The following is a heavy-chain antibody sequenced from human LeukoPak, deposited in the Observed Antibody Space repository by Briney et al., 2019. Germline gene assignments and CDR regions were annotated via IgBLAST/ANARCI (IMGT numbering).Heavy chain of an antibody. Sequence: GGSLRLSCEASGFTYSNYAMNWVRQAPGKGLEWVSYISSSSSTIYYADSVKGRFTISRDNAKNSLYLQMNSLRAEDTAVYYCARDSIVYSSSWYGGYYYGMDVWGQGTTVTVSS. CDR3: ARDSIVYSSSWYGGYYYGMDV. V-gene: IGHV3-48*04. D-gene: IGHD6-13*01. CDR2: ISSSSSTI. J-gene: IGHJ6*02. CDR1: GFTYSNYA.